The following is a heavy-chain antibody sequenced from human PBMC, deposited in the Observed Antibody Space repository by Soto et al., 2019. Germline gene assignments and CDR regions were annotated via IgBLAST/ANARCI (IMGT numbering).Heavy chain of an antibody. Sequence: QVQLQESGPGLVKPSQTLSLTCTVSGGSISSGGYYWSWIRQHPGKGLEWIGYIYYSGSTYYNPSRMSRVTISEETSKNQFSLKVSSVTAAYTAVYYCAGSDYYDTSGYYYRVDYWGQGTLVTVSS. J-gene: IGHJ4*02. V-gene: IGHV4-31*03. CDR1: GGSISSGGYY. CDR2: IYYSGST. CDR3: AGSDYYDTSGYYYRVDY. D-gene: IGHD3-22*01.